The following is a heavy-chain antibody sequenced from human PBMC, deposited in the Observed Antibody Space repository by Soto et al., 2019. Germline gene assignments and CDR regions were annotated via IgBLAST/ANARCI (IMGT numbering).Heavy chain of an antibody. V-gene: IGHV1-18*04. D-gene: IGHD6-25*01. CDR3: TREAGWQRMVPYD. CDR1: GYTFTSYG. CDR2: ISAFNGDT. J-gene: IGHJ4*02. Sequence: QVQLVQSGSEVKKPGASVNVSCKAFGYTFTSYGFSWVRQVPGQGLEWLGWISAFNGDTQYAQTMKGRLTVTTETSTTSVHMELRRLTPADTAVYYCTREAGWQRMVPYDWGQGTLVPVS.